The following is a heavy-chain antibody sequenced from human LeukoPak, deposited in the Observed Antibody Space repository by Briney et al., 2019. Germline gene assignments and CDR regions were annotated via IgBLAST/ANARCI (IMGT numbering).Heavy chain of an antibody. J-gene: IGHJ6*03. Sequence: SETQSLTCTVSGDSISSYYWSWIRQPPGKGLEWIGYIYYSGSTNYNPSLKSRVTISVDTSKNQFSLKLSSVTAADTAVYYCARVSLRLYYYYMDVWGKGTTVTVSS. CDR3: ARVSLRLYYYYMDV. V-gene: IGHV4-59*01. CDR1: GDSISSYY. D-gene: IGHD5-12*01. CDR2: IYYSGST.